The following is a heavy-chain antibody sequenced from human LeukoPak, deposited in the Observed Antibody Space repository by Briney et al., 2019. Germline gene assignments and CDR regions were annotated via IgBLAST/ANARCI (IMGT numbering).Heavy chain of an antibody. CDR3: ARERRFGGLAYFDS. Sequence: SETLSLTCTVSGGSISSYYWSWIRQPAGKGLEWIGRIYTSGSTNYNPSLKSRVTMSVDTSKNQFSLKLSSVTAADTAVYFCARERRFGGLAYFDSWGQGTLVTVSS. J-gene: IGHJ4*02. V-gene: IGHV4-4*07. CDR1: GGSISSYY. D-gene: IGHD3-16*01. CDR2: IYTSGST.